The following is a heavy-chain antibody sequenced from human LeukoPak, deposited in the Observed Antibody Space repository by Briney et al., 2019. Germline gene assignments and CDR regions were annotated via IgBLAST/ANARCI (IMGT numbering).Heavy chain of an antibody. CDR1: EFTFSSYP. CDR2: ITGSGGST. CDR3: AKVYCSGGSCHYFMDV. V-gene: IGHV3-23*01. D-gene: IGHD2-15*01. J-gene: IGHJ6*03. Sequence: GGSLRLSCAASEFTFSSYPMSWVRQAPGKGLEWVSGITGSGGSTYYADSVKGRFTISRDNSKNTLYLQMNSLRAEDTAVYYCAKVYCSGGSCHYFMDVWGKGTTVTVSS.